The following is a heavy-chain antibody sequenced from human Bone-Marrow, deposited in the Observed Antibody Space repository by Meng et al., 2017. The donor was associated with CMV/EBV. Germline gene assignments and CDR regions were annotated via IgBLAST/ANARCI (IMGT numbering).Heavy chain of an antibody. CDR1: GFTFDDYA. Sequence: SLKISCAASGFTFDDYAMHWVRQAPGKGLEWVSGISWNSGSIGYADSVKGRFTISRDNAKNSLYLQMNSLRAEDTALYYCAKDTSTIFGSVAAFDIWGQGTRVTVSS. J-gene: IGHJ3*02. CDR3: AKDTSTIFGSVAAFDI. V-gene: IGHV3-9*01. D-gene: IGHD3-3*01. CDR2: ISWNSGSI.